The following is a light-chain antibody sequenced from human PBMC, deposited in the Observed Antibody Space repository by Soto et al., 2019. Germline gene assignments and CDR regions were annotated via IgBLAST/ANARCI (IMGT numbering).Light chain of an antibody. CDR1: SSDVGGHNY. V-gene: IGLV2-14*01. CDR3: SSYTTTSTLRV. Sequence: QSVLTQPASVSGSPGQSITISCTGTSSDVGGHNYVSWYQQHPGKAPKLLIYEVRVRPSGVSIRFSGSKSANTASLTISGLQAEDEADYYCSSYTTTSTLRVFGGGTQVTVL. J-gene: IGLJ3*02. CDR2: EVR.